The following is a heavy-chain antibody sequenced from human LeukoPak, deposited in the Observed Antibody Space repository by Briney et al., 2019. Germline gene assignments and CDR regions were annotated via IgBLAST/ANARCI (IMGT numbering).Heavy chain of an antibody. J-gene: IGHJ5*02. Sequence: SETLSLTCAVYGGSFSGYYWSWIRQPPVKGLEWIGEINHSGSTNYNPSLKSRVTISVDTSKNQFSLKLSSVTAADTAVYYCARAYCSSTSCYLPKYNWFDPWGQGTLVTVSS. CDR3: ARAYCSSTSCYLPKYNWFDP. D-gene: IGHD2-2*01. CDR1: GGSFSGYY. V-gene: IGHV4-34*01. CDR2: INHSGST.